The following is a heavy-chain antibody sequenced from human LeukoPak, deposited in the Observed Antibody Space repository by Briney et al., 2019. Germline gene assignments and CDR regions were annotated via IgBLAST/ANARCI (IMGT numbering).Heavy chain of an antibody. V-gene: IGHV3-7*01. CDR3: AKDGGGRSGYNWFED. CDR1: GYTFSDYW. D-gene: IGHD3-22*01. J-gene: IGHJ4*02. Sequence: GGSLGLSCAASGYTFSDYWMTWVRQAPGKGLEWGANMNEDGRAKYYVDSVTCRFTISRDNAKNSLYLQMNSLRDEDTAVYNCAKDGGGRSGYNWFEDWGQGTLVTVSS. CDR2: MNEDGRAK.